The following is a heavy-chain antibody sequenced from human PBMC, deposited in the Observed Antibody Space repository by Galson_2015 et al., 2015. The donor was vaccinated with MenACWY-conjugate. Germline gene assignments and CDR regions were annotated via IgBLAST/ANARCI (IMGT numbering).Heavy chain of an antibody. CDR1: GDSVSRSSAA. D-gene: IGHD5-24*01. CDR3: TTGDGYNLSHPSASRSYSNGMDV. CDR2: TYFRFKWFN. V-gene: IGHV6-1*01. J-gene: IGHJ6*02. Sequence: CAISGDSVSRSSAAWNWIRQSPSRGLEWLGRTYFRFKWFNDYAESVKSRITIEADTSKHQFSLHLNSVTPDDTAVYYCTTGDGYNLSHPSASRSYSNGMDVWGQGTTVTVSS.